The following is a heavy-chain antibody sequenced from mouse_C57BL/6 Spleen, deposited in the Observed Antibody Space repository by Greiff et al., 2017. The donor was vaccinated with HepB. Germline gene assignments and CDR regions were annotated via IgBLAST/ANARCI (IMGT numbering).Heavy chain of an antibody. Sequence: VQLQQPGAELVRPGTSVKLSCKASGYTFTSYWMHWVKQRPGQGLEWIGVIDPSDSYTNYNQKFKGKATLTVDTSSSTAYMQLSSLTSEDSAVYYCARWDYDFDYWGQGTTLTVSS. CDR1: GYTFTSYW. V-gene: IGHV1-59*01. J-gene: IGHJ2*01. CDR2: IDPSDSYT. D-gene: IGHD2-4*01. CDR3: ARWDYDFDY.